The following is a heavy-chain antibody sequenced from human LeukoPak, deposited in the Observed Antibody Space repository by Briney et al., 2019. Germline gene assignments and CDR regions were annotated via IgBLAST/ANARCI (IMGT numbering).Heavy chain of an antibody. CDR3: ARDGGDDSSGYYSRYYYYGMDV. D-gene: IGHD3-22*01. CDR2: ISSSGSTI. CDR1: GFTFSSYE. V-gene: IGHV3-48*03. J-gene: IGHJ6*02. Sequence: GGSLRLSCAASGFTFSSYEMNWVRQAPGKGLEWVSYISSSGSTIYYADSVKGRFTISRDNAKNSLYLQMNSLRAEDTAVYYCARDGGDDSSGYYSRYYYYGMDVWGQGTTVTVSS.